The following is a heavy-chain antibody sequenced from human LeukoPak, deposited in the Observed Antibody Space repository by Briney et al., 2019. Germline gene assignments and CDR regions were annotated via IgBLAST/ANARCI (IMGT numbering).Heavy chain of an antibody. CDR2: ISWNSGSI. J-gene: IGHJ4*02. D-gene: IGHD6-19*01. V-gene: IGHV3-9*01. CDR3: AKDGAITVAGTGGGFDY. Sequence: PGGSLRLSCAASGFTVSSNYMSWVRQAPGKGLEWVSGISWNSGSIGYADSVKGRFTISRDNAKNSLYLQMNSLRAEDTALYYCAKDGAITVAGTGGGFDYWGQGTLVTVSS. CDR1: GFTVSSNY.